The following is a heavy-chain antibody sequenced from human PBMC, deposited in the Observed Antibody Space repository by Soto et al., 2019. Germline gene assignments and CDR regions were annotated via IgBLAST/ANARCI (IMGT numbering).Heavy chain of an antibody. CDR1: GYTFTSYA. V-gene: IGHV1-3*01. J-gene: IGHJ4*02. CDR3: ARMISSSWTHFDY. Sequence: QVPLVQSGAEVKKPGASVKVSCKASGYTFTSYAVHWVRQAPGQRLEWMGWINAGNGNTKSSQKFQDRVTITRDTSANTAYMELSSLRSEDTAVYYCARMISSSWTHFDYWGQGTLVTVSS. D-gene: IGHD6-13*01. CDR2: INAGNGNT.